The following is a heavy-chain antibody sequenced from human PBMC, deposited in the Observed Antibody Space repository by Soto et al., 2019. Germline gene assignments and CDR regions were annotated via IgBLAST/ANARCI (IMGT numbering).Heavy chain of an antibody. D-gene: IGHD3-22*01. CDR3: ATQGSRYYYDSSGYFLDY. CDR2: IYYSGTT. CDR1: GASIPSHF. V-gene: IGHV4-59*08. J-gene: IGHJ4*02. Sequence: SATLSLTCTLIGASIPSHFTTWIGQPPGKGLEWIGYIYYSGTTNSNPSLKSRLSMSVDTPKNQFSLRLSSVTAADTAVYYCATQGSRYYYDSSGYFLDYWGQG.